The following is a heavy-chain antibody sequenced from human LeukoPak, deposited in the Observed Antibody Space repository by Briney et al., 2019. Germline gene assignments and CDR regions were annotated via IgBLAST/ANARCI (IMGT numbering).Heavy chain of an antibody. D-gene: IGHD1-26*01. J-gene: IGHJ4*02. CDR1: GFTFSSYE. V-gene: IGHV3-48*03. CDR3: AREVGSFDY. Sequence: GGSLRLSCAASGFTFSSYEMNWVRQAPGKGLEWVSYISSSGSTIYYADSVKGRFTISRDNSKNTLYLQMNSLRAEDTAVYYCAREVGSFDYWGQGTLVTVSS. CDR2: ISSSGSTI.